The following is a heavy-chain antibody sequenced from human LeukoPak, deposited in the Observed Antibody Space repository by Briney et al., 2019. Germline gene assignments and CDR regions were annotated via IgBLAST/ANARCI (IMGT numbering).Heavy chain of an antibody. CDR2: IYYSGST. Sequence: SETLSLTCTVSGGSISSGDYYWSWIRQPPGKGLEWIGYIYYSGSTYYNPSLKSRVTISVDTSKNQFSLRLSSVTAADTAVYYCARDLTVTTSSTFDYWGQGTLVTVSS. CDR1: GGSISSGDYY. CDR3: ARDLTVTTSSTFDY. V-gene: IGHV4-30-4*08. J-gene: IGHJ4*02. D-gene: IGHD4-11*01.